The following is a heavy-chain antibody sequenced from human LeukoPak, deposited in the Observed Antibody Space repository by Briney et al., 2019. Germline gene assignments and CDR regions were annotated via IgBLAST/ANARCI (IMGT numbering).Heavy chain of an antibody. D-gene: IGHD3-22*01. CDR3: ASWGSSGYSLASGMDV. CDR1: GFTFSSYS. V-gene: IGHV3-21*01. Sequence: GGSLRLSCAASGFTFSSYSMNWVRQAPGKGLEWVSSISSSSSYIYYADSVKGRFTISRDNAKNSLYLQMNSLRAEDTAVYYCASWGSSGYSLASGMDVWGQGTTVTVSS. J-gene: IGHJ6*02. CDR2: ISSSSSYI.